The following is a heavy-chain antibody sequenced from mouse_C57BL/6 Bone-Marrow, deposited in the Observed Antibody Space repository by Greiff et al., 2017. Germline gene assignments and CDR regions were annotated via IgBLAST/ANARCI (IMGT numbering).Heavy chain of an antibody. Sequence: QVQLQQPGAELVKPGASVKMSCKASGYTFTSYWITWVKQRPGQVLEWIGDIYPGSGSTNYNEKFKSKATLTVDTSSSTAYMQLSSLTSEDSAVYYCAILLLRFYYAMDYWGQGTSVTVSS. CDR2: IYPGSGST. CDR3: AILLLRFYYAMDY. V-gene: IGHV1-55*01. CDR1: GYTFTSYW. J-gene: IGHJ4*01. D-gene: IGHD1-1*01.